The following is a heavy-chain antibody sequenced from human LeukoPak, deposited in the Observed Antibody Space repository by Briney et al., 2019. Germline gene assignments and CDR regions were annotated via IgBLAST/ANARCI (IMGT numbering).Heavy chain of an antibody. CDR2: ISSGSSYT. J-gene: IGHJ4*02. V-gene: IGHV3-11*05. CDR1: GFSFSDYY. Sequence: GGSLRLSCAASGFSFSDYYMSWMRQAPGKGLEWVSYISSGSSYTNYADSVKGRFTISRDNAKNSLYLQMDSLRDDDTAVYYCARAYGSGSHGYWGQGTLVTVSS. D-gene: IGHD3-10*01. CDR3: ARAYGSGSHGY.